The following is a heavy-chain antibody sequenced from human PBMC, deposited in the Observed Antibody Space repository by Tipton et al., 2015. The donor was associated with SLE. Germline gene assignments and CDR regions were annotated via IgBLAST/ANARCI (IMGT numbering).Heavy chain of an antibody. CDR2: IHYSGTT. CDR1: VVSLIRNYYY. Sequence: TLSLTCTVSVVSLIRNYYYWAWIRQSPGRGLEWVGSIHYSGTTYYNPSLNSRFTISVDTSKNQFSLKVTSVTATDTAVYYCARDWVVGATLDRFDPWGQGTLVTFSS. V-gene: IGHV4-39*02. D-gene: IGHD1-26*01. CDR3: ARDWVVGATLDRFDP. J-gene: IGHJ5*02.